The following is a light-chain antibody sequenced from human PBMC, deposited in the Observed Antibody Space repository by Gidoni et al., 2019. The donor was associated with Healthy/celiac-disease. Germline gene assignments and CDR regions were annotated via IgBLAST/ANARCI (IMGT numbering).Light chain of an antibody. CDR3: QSYDSSLSAVV. J-gene: IGLJ2*01. Sequence: QSVLTQPPSGSGAPGQRVTISCTGSSSNIGAGYDLHWYQQLPGTASKPLIYGNSNRPSGVPDRFSGSKSGTSASLAIIWLQAEDEADYYCQSYDSSLSAVVFGGGTKLTVL. V-gene: IGLV1-40*01. CDR1: SSNIGAGYD. CDR2: GNS.